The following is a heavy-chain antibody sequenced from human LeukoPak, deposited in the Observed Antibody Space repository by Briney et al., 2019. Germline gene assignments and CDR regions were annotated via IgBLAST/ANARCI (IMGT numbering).Heavy chain of an antibody. D-gene: IGHD2-8*01. V-gene: IGHV1-2*02. CDR1: GYTFTGYY. CDR3: ARPLLPYCTNGVCYEAGRLWFDP. CDR2: INPNSGGT. Sequence: GASVKVSCKASGYTFTGYYMHWARQAPGQGLEWMGWINPNSGGTNYAQKFQGRVTMTRDTSISTAYMELSRLRSDDTAVYYCARPLLPYCTNGVCYEAGRLWFDPWGQGTLVTVSS. J-gene: IGHJ5*02.